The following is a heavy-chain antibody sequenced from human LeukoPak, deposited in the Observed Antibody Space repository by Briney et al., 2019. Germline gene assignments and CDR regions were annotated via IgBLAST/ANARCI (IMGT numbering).Heavy chain of an antibody. CDR1: GFTFSSYQ. D-gene: IGHD2-2*01. V-gene: IGHV3-48*03. Sequence: GGSLRLSCAASGFTFSSYQMNWVRQAPGKGLEWVSYISSSGSTIYYADSVKGRFTISRDNAKNSLYLQMNSLRAEDTAVYYCARAAYCSSTSCYFNYYYYMDVWGKGTTVTISS. CDR3: ARAAYCSSTSCYFNYYYYMDV. CDR2: ISSSGSTI. J-gene: IGHJ6*03.